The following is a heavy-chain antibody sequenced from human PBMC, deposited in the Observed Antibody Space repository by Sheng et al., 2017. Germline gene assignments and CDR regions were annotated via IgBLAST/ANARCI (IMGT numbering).Heavy chain of an antibody. V-gene: IGHV4-39*07. J-gene: IGHJ4*02. D-gene: IGHD6-19*01. CDR1: GGFINSNSHY. CDR3: ARGIYSGGWHYFDY. CDR2: IYYSGTT. Sequence: QLQLQESGPGLVKPSETLSLTCTVSGGFINSNSHYWAWIRQPPGKGLEWIGSIYYSGTTFYNPSLKSRVTTAVDTSKNQFSLRLNSVAAADTAVYLCARGIYSGGWHYFDYWGQGTLVTVSP.